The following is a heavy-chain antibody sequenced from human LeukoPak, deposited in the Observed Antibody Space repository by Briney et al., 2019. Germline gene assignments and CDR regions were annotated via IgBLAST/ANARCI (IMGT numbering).Heavy chain of an antibody. J-gene: IGHJ5*02. CDR1: GYSINSAYY. D-gene: IGHD3-10*01. V-gene: IGHV4-38-2*01. CDR3: ARLTPGKNWFDP. Sequence: SETLSLTCAVSGYSINSAYYWGWIRQPPGKGLEWIASMYHSGITYYNSSLNSRATISVDTSKNQFSLKLNSVTAADTSVYYCARLTPGKNWFDPWGHGTLVTVSS. CDR2: MYHSGIT.